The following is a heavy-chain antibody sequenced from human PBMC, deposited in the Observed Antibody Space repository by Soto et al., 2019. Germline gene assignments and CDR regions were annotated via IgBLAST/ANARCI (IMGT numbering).Heavy chain of an antibody. V-gene: IGHV1-3*01. D-gene: IGHD3-10*01. CDR2: INAGNGNT. Sequence: QVQLVQSGAEVKKPGASVKVSCKASGYTFTSYAMHWVRQAPGQRLEWMGWINAGNGNTKYSQKFQGRVTITRDTSASTVYMELSSLRSEDTAVYYCARDMGFGLSDYWGQGTLVTVS. CDR1: GYTFTSYA. J-gene: IGHJ4*02. CDR3: ARDMGFGLSDY.